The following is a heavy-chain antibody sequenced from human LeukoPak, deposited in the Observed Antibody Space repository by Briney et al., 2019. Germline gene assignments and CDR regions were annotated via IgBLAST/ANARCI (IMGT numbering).Heavy chain of an antibody. D-gene: IGHD1-14*01. CDR3: ARGNNRREDY. CDR2: ISGSSSTI. J-gene: IGHJ4*02. V-gene: IGHV3-48*01. CDR1: GFSFSSNS. Sequence: PGGSLRLSCAASGFSFSSNSMNWVRQAPGKGLEWVSYISGSSSTIYYADSVKGRFTISRDNAKNSLYLQLNSLRAEDMGVYYCARGNNRREDYWGQGTLVTVSS.